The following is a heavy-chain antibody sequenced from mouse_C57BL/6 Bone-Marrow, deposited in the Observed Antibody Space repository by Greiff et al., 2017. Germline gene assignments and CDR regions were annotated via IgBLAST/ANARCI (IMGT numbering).Heavy chain of an antibody. Sequence: EVQLVASGGDLVKTGGSLKLSCAASGFSFSSYGMYLVRQTPDKRLEWVATISSGGSYTYYPDSVKGRFTISRDNAKNTLYLQMSSLKSEDTAMYYCARLRLPRFAYWGQGTLVTGSA. CDR2: ISSGGSYT. CDR3: ARLRLPRFAY. V-gene: IGHV5-6*01. J-gene: IGHJ3*01. CDR1: GFSFSSYG. D-gene: IGHD2-4*01.